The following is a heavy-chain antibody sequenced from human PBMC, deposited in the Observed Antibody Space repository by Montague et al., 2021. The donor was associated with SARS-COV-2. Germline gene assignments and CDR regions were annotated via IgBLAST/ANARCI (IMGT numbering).Heavy chain of an antibody. CDR3: ARLGDGVVPSPILGVGPYYSFYYMDV. Sequence: SETLSLTCAVHGGSFSTYSWNWIRQPPGKGLEWIGEIHHGGSTNYNPSLKSRVTISADTSKNQFSLKLTSVAAADTAGYYCARLGDGVVPSPILGVGPYYSFYYMDVWGKGNTVTVSS. V-gene: IGHV4-34*01. CDR1: GGSFSTYS. D-gene: IGHD3-10*01. J-gene: IGHJ6*03. CDR2: IHHGGST.